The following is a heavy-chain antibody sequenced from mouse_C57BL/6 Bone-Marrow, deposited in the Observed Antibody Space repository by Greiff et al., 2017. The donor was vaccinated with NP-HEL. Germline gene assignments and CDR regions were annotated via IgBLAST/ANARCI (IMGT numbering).Heavy chain of an antibody. Sequence: VQLVESGAELVRPGASVKLSCKASGYTFTDYYINWVKQRPGQGLEWIARIYPGSGNTYYNEKFKGKATLTAEKSSSTAYMQLSSLTSEDSAVYFCARDGSSYVPCYFDYWGQGTTLTVSS. D-gene: IGHD1-1*01. CDR1: GYTFTDYY. V-gene: IGHV1-76*01. CDR2: IYPGSGNT. CDR3: ARDGSSYVPCYFDY. J-gene: IGHJ2*01.